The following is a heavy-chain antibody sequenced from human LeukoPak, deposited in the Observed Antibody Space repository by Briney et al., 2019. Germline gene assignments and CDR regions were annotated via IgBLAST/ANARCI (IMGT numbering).Heavy chain of an antibody. CDR3: ARSYYYGSGNVDY. CDR1: GYTFTGYY. CDR2: INPNSGGT. V-gene: IGHV1-2*02. D-gene: IGHD3-10*01. J-gene: IGHJ4*02. Sequence: GASMKVSCKASGYTFTGYYMHWVRQAPGQGLEWMGWINPNSGGTNYAQKFQGRVTMTRDTSISTAYMELSRLRSDDTAVYYCARSYYYGSGNVDYWGQGTLVTVSS.